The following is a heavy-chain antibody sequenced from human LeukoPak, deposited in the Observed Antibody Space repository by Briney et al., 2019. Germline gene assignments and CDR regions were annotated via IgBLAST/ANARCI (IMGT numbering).Heavy chain of an antibody. V-gene: IGHV3-33*01. D-gene: IGHD2-2*03. J-gene: IGHJ4*02. Sequence: GGSLRLSCAASGFTFSSYGMHWVRQAPGKGLEWVAVIWYDGSNRYYADSVKGRFTISRDNSKNTLYLQMNSLRAEDTAVYYCARDGYGSYYDYWGQGTLVTVSS. CDR2: IWYDGSNR. CDR3: ARDGYGSYYDY. CDR1: GFTFSSYG.